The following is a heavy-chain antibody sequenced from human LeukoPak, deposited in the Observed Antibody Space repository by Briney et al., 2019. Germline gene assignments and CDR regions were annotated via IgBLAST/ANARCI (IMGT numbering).Heavy chain of an antibody. CDR2: FDPEDGET. Sequence: ASVKVSCKVSGYTLTELSMHWVRQAPGKGLEWMGGFDPEDGETIYAQKFQGRVTMTEDTSTDTAYMELSSLRSEDTAVYYCATAPRVYDSSGYYDLYMDVWGKGTTVTASS. CDR3: ATAPRVYDSSGYYDLYMDV. V-gene: IGHV1-24*01. CDR1: GYTLTELS. J-gene: IGHJ6*03. D-gene: IGHD3-22*01.